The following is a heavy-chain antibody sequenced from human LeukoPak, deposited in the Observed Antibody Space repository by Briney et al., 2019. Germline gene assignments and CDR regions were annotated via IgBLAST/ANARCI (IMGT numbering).Heavy chain of an antibody. CDR2: ISSSGSTI. V-gene: IGHV3-11*04. J-gene: IGHJ3*02. CDR3: ARRPLITFGVGQSSSSAYAFDI. Sequence: GGSLRLSCAASGFTFSDYYMSWICQAPGKGLEWVSYISSSGSTIYYADSVKGRFTISRDNAKNSLYLQMNSLRAEDTAVYYCARRPLITFGVGQSSSSAYAFDIWGQGTMVTVSS. CDR1: GFTFSDYY. D-gene: IGHD3-16*01.